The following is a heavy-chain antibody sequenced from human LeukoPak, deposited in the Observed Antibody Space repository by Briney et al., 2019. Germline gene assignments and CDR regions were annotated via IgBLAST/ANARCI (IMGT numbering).Heavy chain of an antibody. CDR3: ARVRSDIDY. V-gene: IGHV4-59*08. J-gene: IGHJ4*02. CDR1: GGSISSYY. Sequence: SETLSLTCTVSGGSISSYYWSWVRQPPGKGLEWIGYIYNSGNTNYTPSLKSRVTISVDTSKNQFSLKLSSVTAADTAVYYCARVRSDIDYWGQGTLVTVSS. CDR2: IYNSGNT.